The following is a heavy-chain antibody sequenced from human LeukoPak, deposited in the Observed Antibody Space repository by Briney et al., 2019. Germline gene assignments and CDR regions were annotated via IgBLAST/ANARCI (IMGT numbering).Heavy chain of an antibody. CDR1: GYTFGTHW. J-gene: IGHJ4*02. Sequence: ASVKVSCKASGYTFGTHWMHWVRQATGQGLEWMGIINPSGDFRSYAQKFKGRVTMTTDRSTSTAYMDLRSLRSDDTAVYYCARDLTHRRNYDNSGYQIVPAFWGQGTPVTVSS. CDR3: ARDLTHRRNYDNSGYQIVPAF. CDR2: INPSGDFR. V-gene: IGHV1-46*01. D-gene: IGHD3-22*01.